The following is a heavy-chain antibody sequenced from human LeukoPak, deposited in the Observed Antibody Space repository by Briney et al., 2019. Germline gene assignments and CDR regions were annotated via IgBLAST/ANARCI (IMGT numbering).Heavy chain of an antibody. CDR1: GFNFSSYG. J-gene: IGHJ4*02. Sequence: GGSLRLSCAASGFNFSSYGMDWVRQAPGKGLEWVAFIRNDESDKYYADSVKGRFTISRDNAKNSLYLQMNSLRVEDTAVYYCGKSEVTIPDSHWGQGTPVTVSS. D-gene: IGHD2-21*02. V-gene: IGHV3-30*02. CDR3: GKSEVTIPDSH. CDR2: IRNDESDK.